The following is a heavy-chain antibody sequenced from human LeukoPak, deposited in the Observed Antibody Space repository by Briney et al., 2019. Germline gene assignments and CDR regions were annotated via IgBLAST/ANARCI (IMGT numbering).Heavy chain of an antibody. J-gene: IGHJ4*02. CDR1: GDSISTSSYY. V-gene: IGHV4-39*01. CDR3: GGYNFYYFDY. CDR2: IYCSGRT. D-gene: IGHD5-24*01. Sequence: SETLSLACTVSGDSISTSSYYWGWIRQPPGKGLEWIGSIYCSGRTYYNPSLKSRVAISVDTSKNQFSLKLSSVTAADTAVYYCGGYNFYYFDYWGQGTLVTVSS.